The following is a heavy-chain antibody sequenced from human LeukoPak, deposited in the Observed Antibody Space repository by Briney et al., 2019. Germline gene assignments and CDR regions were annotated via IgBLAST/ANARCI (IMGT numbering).Heavy chain of an antibody. J-gene: IGHJ4*02. Sequence: PGRCLRLSCAASGFSFSSHAMNWVRQAPGKGLEWGSLISGSGHSTYYAASVKGRFTISRDNSKNTLYLQMNSLRAEDAAVDYCARTQPDSAYEAFDYWGQGTLVAVSS. CDR3: ARTQPDSAYEAFDY. D-gene: IGHD5-12*01. CDR2: ISGSGHST. V-gene: IGHV3-23*01. CDR1: GFSFSSHA.